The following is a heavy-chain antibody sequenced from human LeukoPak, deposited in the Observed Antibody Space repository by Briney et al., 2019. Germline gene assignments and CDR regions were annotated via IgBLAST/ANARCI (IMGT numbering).Heavy chain of an antibody. CDR1: GGSISSYY. J-gene: IGHJ6*02. D-gene: IGHD1-26*01. CDR3: ARDQWELRYGMGV. Sequence: SETLSLTCTVSGGSISSYYWSWIRQPPGKGLEWIGYIYYSGSTNYNPSLKSRVTISVDTSKNQFSLKLSSVTAADTAVYYCARDQWELRYGMGVWGQGTTVTVSS. CDR2: IYYSGST. V-gene: IGHV4-59*01.